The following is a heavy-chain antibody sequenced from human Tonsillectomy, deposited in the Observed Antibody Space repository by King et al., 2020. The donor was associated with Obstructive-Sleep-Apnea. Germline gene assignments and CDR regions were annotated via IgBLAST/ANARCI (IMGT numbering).Heavy chain of an antibody. Sequence: QLQESGPGLVKPSQTLSLTCTVSGGSISSGGYYWSWIRQLPGRGLEWIGYTYYSGNTFSNPSLKSRVEISVETSKNRFSLMLSSVTAADTAVYYCARVRTRNSSGYPIDYWGQGTLVTVSS. CDR3: ARVRTRNSSGYPIDY. D-gene: IGHD3-22*01. V-gene: IGHV4-31*03. J-gene: IGHJ4*02. CDR2: TYYSGNT. CDR1: GGSISSGGYY.